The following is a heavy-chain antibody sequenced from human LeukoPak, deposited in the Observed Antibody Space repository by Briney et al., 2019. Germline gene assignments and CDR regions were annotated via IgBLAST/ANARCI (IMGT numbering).Heavy chain of an antibody. CDR1: GGSFSGYY. D-gene: IGHD2-2*01. Sequence: PSETLSLTCAVYGGSFSGYYWSWVRHPPGKGLEWIGEINHSGSTNYNPSLKSRVTISVDTSKNQFSLKLSSVTAADTAVYYCARGAVVVPAPNWFDPWGQGTLVTVSS. CDR2: INHSGST. V-gene: IGHV4-34*01. CDR3: ARGAVVVPAPNWFDP. J-gene: IGHJ5*02.